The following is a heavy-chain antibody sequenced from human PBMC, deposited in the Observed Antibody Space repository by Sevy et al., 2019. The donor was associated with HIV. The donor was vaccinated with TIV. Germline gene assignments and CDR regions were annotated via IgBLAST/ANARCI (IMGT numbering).Heavy chain of an antibody. D-gene: IGHD6-19*01. CDR2: IWYDGTNR. J-gene: IGHJ4*02. CDR1: GFSISGYG. V-gene: IGHV3-33*01. CDR3: AREDIRVAGIGYYFHS. Sequence: GGSLRLSCAASGFSISGYGMHWVRQAPGKGLEWVAVIWYDGTNREYADSVKGRFTISRDNSKNTLYLQMNSLRVEHTAVYYCAREDIRVAGIGYYFHSWGQGTLVTVSS.